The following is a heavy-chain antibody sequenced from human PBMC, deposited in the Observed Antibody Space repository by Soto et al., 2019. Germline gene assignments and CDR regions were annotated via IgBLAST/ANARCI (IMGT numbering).Heavy chain of an antibody. D-gene: IGHD6-19*01. CDR1: GFTFSSYG. CDR2: IWYDGSNK. CDR3: ARDKGESSGSGDFDY. V-gene: IGHV3-33*01. J-gene: IGHJ4*02. Sequence: GGSLRLSCAASGFTFSSYGMHWVRQAPGKGLEWVAVIWYDGSNKYYADSVKGRFTISRDTSKNTLYLQMNSLRAEDTAVYYCARDKGESSGSGDFDYWGQGTLVTVSS.